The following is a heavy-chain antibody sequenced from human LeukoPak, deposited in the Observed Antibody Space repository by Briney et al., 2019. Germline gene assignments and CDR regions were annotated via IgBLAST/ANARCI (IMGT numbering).Heavy chain of an antibody. Sequence: GGSLRLSCAASGFTFDDYAMHWVRQAPGKGLEWVSGITWNSGSIGYADSVKGRFTISRDNAKNSLYLQMNSLRPEDTAFYYCAKDSGDYWGQGTLVTVSS. V-gene: IGHV3-9*01. CDR1: GFTFDDYA. CDR3: AKDSGDY. J-gene: IGHJ4*02. CDR2: ITWNSGSI.